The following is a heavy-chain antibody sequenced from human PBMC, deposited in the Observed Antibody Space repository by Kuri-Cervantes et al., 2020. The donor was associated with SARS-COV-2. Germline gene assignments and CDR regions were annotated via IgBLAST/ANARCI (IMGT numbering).Heavy chain of an antibody. V-gene: IGHV1-2*04. CDR2: INPNIGGT. CDR1: GYTFTGYY. D-gene: IGHD2-21*02. J-gene: IGHJ3*02. CDR3: ARSTAFRRLVVLSQGGAFEI. Sequence: ASVKVSCKASGYTFTGYYMHWVRQAPGQGLEWMGWINPNIGGTNYAQKFQGWVTMTRDTSISTVYMELSRLRPDVTAVYYCARSTAFRRLVVLSQGGAFEIWGQGTMVTVSS.